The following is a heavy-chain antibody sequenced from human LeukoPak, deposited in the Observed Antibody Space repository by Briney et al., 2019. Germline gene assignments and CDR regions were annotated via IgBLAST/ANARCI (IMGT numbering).Heavy chain of an antibody. CDR1: GGSISSYY. Sequence: PSETLSLTCTVSGGSISSYYWSWIRQPPGKGLKWIGYIYYSGSTNYNPSLKSRVTISVDTSKNQFSLKLSSVTAADTAVYYCARDDILTGTPYWGQPTLLTV. V-gene: IGHV4-59*01. CDR2: IYYSGST. CDR3: ARDDILTGTPY. J-gene: IGHJ1*01. D-gene: IGHD3-9*01.